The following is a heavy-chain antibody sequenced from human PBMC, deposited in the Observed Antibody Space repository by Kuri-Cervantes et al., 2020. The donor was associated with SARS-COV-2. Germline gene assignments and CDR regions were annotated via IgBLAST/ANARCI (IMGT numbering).Heavy chain of an antibody. CDR3: ATIAAAGTHPARDNHSYYIDY. D-gene: IGHD6-13*01. J-gene: IGHJ4*02. CDR1: GYTFTSYG. CDR2: ISAYNGNT. V-gene: IGHV1-18*01. Sequence: ASVKVSCKASGYTFTSYGISWVRQDPGQGLEWMGWISAYNGNTNYAQKLQGRVTMTEDTSTDTAYMELSSLRSEDTDVYYCATIAAAGTHPARDNHSYYIDYWGQGTLVTVSS.